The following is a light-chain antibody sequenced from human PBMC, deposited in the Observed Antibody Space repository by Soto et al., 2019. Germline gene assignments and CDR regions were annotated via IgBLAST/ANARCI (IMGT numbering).Light chain of an antibody. CDR1: SSDVGGYNY. Sequence: QSALTQPASVSGSPGQSITISCTGTSSDVGGYNYVSWYQQHPGKAPKLMIYEVSNRPSGVPDRFSGSKSGTSASLAITGLQAEDVADYYCQSYDSSLSGYVFGTGTQLTVL. J-gene: IGLJ1*01. CDR2: EVS. V-gene: IGLV2-14*01. CDR3: QSYDSSLSGYV.